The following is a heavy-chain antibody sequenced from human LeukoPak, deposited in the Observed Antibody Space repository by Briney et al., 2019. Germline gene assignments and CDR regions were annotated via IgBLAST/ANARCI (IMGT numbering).Heavy chain of an antibody. V-gene: IGHV3-48*01. CDR2: ISSSSSTI. Sequence: PGGSLRLSCAASGFTFSSYSMNWVRQAPGKGLEWVSYISSSSSTIYYADSVKGRFTISRDNAKNSLYLQMNSLIAEDTAVYYCARDADIVATITFDYWGQGTLVTVSS. CDR1: GFTFSSYS. J-gene: IGHJ4*02. D-gene: IGHD5-12*01. CDR3: ARDADIVATITFDY.